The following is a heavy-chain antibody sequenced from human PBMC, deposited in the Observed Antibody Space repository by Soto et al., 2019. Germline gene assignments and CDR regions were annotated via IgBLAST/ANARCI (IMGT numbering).Heavy chain of an antibody. CDR1: GLTFSGHW. CDR2: IKPDGSET. CDR3: TSRPSGMTYHAVFDF. Sequence: VGSLRLSCAASGLTFSGHWMTWARQTPGEGLQWVAAIKPDGSETFYVDSVKGRFTISRDNARNSLFLQMDSLRAEDTAVYYCTSRPSGMTYHAVFDFWGQGTLVTVSS. D-gene: IGHD2-21*02. V-gene: IGHV3-7*03. J-gene: IGHJ4*02.